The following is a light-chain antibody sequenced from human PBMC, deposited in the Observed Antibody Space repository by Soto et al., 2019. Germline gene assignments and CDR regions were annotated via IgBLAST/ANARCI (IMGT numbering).Light chain of an antibody. CDR2: RNN. CDR1: SSNIAGNT. J-gene: IGLJ1*01. CDR3: AAWDDSLSGFYV. Sequence: QSALTQPPSLSGTPGQRVTISCSGSSSNIAGNTVHWYQHLPGTAPKLLIYRNNQRPSGVPDRFFGSKSGTSASLAISGLRSEDEADYYCAAWDDSLSGFYVFGTGTKVTVL. V-gene: IGLV1-47*01.